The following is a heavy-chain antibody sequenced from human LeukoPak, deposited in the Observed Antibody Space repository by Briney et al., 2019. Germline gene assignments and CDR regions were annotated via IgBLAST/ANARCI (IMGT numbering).Heavy chain of an antibody. CDR1: RGSITSGGYS. CDR2: ISDRGPA. Sequence: PSQTLSLTCTVSRGSITSGGYSWNWIRQPPGKGLEWIGYISDRGPAYYNPSLKSRFTISVDRPKNQFSLKLSSVTAADTAVYYCARGDLFLEWPTTMDVWGKGTTVTVSS. J-gene: IGHJ6*03. V-gene: IGHV4-30-2*01. D-gene: IGHD3-3*01. CDR3: ARGDLFLEWPTTMDV.